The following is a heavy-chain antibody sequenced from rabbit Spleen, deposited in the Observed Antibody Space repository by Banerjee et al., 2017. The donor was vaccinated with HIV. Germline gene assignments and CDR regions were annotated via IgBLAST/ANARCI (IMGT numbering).Heavy chain of an antibody. CDR3: ARDAAGREDFNL. Sequence: QDQLVESGGGLVQPEGSLTLTCKASGFSSSSVYWIYWVRQAPGNGLVWIACIDVAKYGTSYYTSWAKGRFTISKTSSTTVTLHMTSLTVADTATYFCARDAAGREDFNLWGQGTLVTVS. CDR1: GFSSSSVYW. D-gene: IGHD4-2*01. J-gene: IGHJ4*01. V-gene: IGHV1S45*01. CDR2: IDVAKYGTS.